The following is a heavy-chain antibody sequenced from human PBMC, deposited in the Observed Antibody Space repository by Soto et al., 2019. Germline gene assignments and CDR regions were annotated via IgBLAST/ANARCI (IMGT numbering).Heavy chain of an antibody. CDR2: IIPIFVTA. Sequence: ASVXVCCKASGGTFSIYAIMLFRRAPGQGLDCMGWIIPIFVTANYAQKFQGRVTITADESTSTAYMELSSLRSEDTAVYYCARYKPNYLDAFDIWGQGTIVTV. CDR3: ARYKPNYLDAFDI. CDR1: GGTFSIYA. J-gene: IGHJ3*02. D-gene: IGHD1-7*01. V-gene: IGHV1-69*01.